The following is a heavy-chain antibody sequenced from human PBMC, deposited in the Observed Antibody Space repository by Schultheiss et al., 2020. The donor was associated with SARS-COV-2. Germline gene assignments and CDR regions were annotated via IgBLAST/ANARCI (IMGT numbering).Heavy chain of an antibody. CDR1: GFTFSSYT. CDR2: ISSSSSYI. CDR3: ARVPLRYYYGMDV. V-gene: IGHV3-21*01. D-gene: IGHD3-9*01. Sequence: GGSLRLSCAASGFTFSSYTMNWVRQAPGKGLEWVSSISSSSSYIYYADSVKGRFTISRDNAKNSLHLQMNSLRAEDTAVYYCARVPLRYYYGMDVWGQGTTVTVSS. J-gene: IGHJ6*02.